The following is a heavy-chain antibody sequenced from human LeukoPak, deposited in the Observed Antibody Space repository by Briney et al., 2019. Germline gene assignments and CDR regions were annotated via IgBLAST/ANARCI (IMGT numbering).Heavy chain of an antibody. CDR3: ARVSDDSSGYYYSFYYYYGMDV. Sequence: VASVKVSCKASGYTFTSYGISWVRQAPGQGLEWMGWISAYNGNTNYAQKLQGRVTMTTDTSTSTAYMELRSLRSDDTAVYYCARVSDDSSGYYYSFYYYYGMDVWGQGTTVTVPS. J-gene: IGHJ6*02. CDR1: GYTFTSYG. V-gene: IGHV1-18*01. CDR2: ISAYNGNT. D-gene: IGHD3-22*01.